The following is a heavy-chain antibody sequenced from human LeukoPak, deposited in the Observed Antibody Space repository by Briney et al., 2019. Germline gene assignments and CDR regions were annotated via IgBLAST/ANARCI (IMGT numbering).Heavy chain of an antibody. CDR3: EKDHILRYFDWSPEYYFDY. J-gene: IGHJ4*02. CDR2: ISGSGGST. CDR1: GFTFSSYA. Sequence: GGSLRLSCAASGFTFSSYAMSWVRQAPGQGLEWVSAISGSGGSTYYADSVKSRFTISRDNSKNTLYLQMNSLRAEDTAVYYFEKDHILRYFDWSPEYYFDYWGQGTLVTVSS. D-gene: IGHD3-9*01. V-gene: IGHV3-23*01.